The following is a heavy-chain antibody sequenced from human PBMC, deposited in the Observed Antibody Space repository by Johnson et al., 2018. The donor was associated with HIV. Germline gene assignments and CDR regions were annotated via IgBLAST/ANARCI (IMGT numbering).Heavy chain of an antibody. J-gene: IGHJ3*02. CDR2: ISWNSGSI. Sequence: VQLVESGGGLVQPGGSLRLSCAASGFTFDDYAMHWVRQAPGKGLEWVSGISWNSGSIGYADSVKGRFTISRDNAKNSLYLQLNSLRAEDTALYYCARDRDLGRAFDIWGQGTMVTVSS. CDR1: GFTFDDYA. D-gene: IGHD1-26*01. V-gene: IGHV3-9*01. CDR3: ARDRDLGRAFDI.